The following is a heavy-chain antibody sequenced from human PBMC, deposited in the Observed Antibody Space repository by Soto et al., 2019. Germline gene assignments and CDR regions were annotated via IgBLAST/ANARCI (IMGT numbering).Heavy chain of an antibody. CDR3: AKSLSTAVNYGLDV. J-gene: IGHJ6*02. CDR2: ISDDGDST. Sequence: EVQLLESGGGLVQPGGSLRLSCGASGFTFSDNAMTWVRQAPGKGLEWVSSISDDGDSTYYADPVKGRFTISRDNSKNTLFLRMSSLGAEDTAVYYCAKSLSTAVNYGLDVWGQGTSVTVSS. D-gene: IGHD2-2*01. CDR1: GFTFSDNA. V-gene: IGHV3-23*01.